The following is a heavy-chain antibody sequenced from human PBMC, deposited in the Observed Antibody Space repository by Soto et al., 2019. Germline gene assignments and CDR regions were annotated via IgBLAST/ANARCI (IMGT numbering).Heavy chain of an antibody. CDR3: ARLYYYDSSGYYSRTFFDY. CDR2: IYYSRSD. V-gene: IGHV4-30-4*01. Sequence: SETLSLTCTVSGDSINSADYYWSWLRQPPGKGLEWIGYIYYSRSDYYNPSLGRRATITIDTSRNQFSLNLMSVTAADTAVYYCARLYYYDSSGYYSRTFFDYWGQGTLVTVS. J-gene: IGHJ4*02. D-gene: IGHD3-22*01. CDR1: GDSINSADYY.